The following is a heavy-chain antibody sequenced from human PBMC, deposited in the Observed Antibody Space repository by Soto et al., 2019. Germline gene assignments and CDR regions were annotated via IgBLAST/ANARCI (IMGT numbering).Heavy chain of an antibody. D-gene: IGHD1-1*01. CDR2: ISAHNGNT. V-gene: IGHV1-18*01. Sequence: QVHLVQSGAEVKKPGASVKVSCKASGYDFTTYGITWVRQAPGQGLEWMAWISAHNGNTDYAQKLQGRVTVTRDTSRSAAYVQRRSRRSDEAALYYCGRGRYGDYWGQGALVTVSS. J-gene: IGHJ4*02. CDR1: GYDFTTYG. CDR3: GRGRYGDY.